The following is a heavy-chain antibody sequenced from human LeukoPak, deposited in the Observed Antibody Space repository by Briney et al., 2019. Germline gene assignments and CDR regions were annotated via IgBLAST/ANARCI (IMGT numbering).Heavy chain of an antibody. V-gene: IGHV1-46*01. CDR2: INPSAGSA. CDR3: ARIGPRGSYGPDY. Sequence: ASVKVSCKAPGYSFTSYYMHWVRQAPGQGLEWMGIINPSAGSASYAQKFQGRVTVTRDTSTSTVYMELSSVRSEDTAVYYCARIGPRGSYGPDYWVQGTLVTVSS. J-gene: IGHJ4*02. CDR1: GYSFTSYY. D-gene: IGHD1-26*01.